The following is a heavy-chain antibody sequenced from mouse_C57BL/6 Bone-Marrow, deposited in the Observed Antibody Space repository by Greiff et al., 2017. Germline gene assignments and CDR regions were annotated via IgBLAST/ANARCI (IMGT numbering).Heavy chain of an antibody. CDR2: ISSGGSYT. Sequence: EVQVVESGGDLVKPGGSLKLSCAASGFTFSSSGMSWVRQTPDKRLEWVATISSGGSYTYYPDSVKGRFTISRDNAKNTLYLQMSSLQSEDAAMYYCARQGGLLRDYWGQGTTLTVSS. CDR1: GFTFSSSG. CDR3: ARQGGLLRDY. V-gene: IGHV5-6*01. J-gene: IGHJ2*01. D-gene: IGHD1-1*01.